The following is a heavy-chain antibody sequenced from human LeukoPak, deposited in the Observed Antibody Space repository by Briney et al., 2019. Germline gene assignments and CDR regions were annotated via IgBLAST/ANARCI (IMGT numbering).Heavy chain of an antibody. CDR3: AREASYGDYGPYFDY. J-gene: IGHJ4*02. Sequence: PSETLSLTCTVSGGSISSSSYYWGWIRQPPGKGLEWIGSIYYSGSTYYNPSLKSRVTISVDTSKNQFSLKLSSVTAADTAVYYCAREASYGDYGPYFDYWGQGTLATVSS. D-gene: IGHD4-17*01. V-gene: IGHV4-39*02. CDR2: IYYSGST. CDR1: GGSISSSSYY.